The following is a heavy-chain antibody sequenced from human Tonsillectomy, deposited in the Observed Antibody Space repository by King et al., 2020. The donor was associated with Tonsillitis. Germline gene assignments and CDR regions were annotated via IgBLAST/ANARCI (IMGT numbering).Heavy chain of an antibody. Sequence: QLQESGPGLVKPSETLSLTCDVSGYSISSGYYWAWIRQPPGKRLEWIGNVFHSGSTYYNPSLKSRVTVSVDTSKNQFSLNLSSVTAADTAVYYCVREGGVATPVTDYWGQGTMVTVSS. CDR1: GYSISSGYY. V-gene: IGHV4-38-2*02. J-gene: IGHJ4*02. CDR3: VREGGVATPVTDY. CDR2: VFHSGST. D-gene: IGHD2-8*02.